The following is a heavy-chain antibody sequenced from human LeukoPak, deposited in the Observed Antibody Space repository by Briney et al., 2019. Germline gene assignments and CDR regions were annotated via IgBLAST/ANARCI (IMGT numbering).Heavy chain of an antibody. V-gene: IGHV3-48*01. J-gene: IGHJ4*02. CDR2: ISSSSSTI. D-gene: IGHD3-10*01. CDR1: GFTFSSYS. CDR3: AKARDGNYGSGSYFDY. Sequence: PGGSLRLSCAASGFTFSSYSMNWVRQAPGKGLEWVSYISSSSSTIYYADSVKGRFTISRDNAKNSLYLQMNSLRAEDTAFYYCAKARDGNYGSGSYFDYWGQGSLVTVSS.